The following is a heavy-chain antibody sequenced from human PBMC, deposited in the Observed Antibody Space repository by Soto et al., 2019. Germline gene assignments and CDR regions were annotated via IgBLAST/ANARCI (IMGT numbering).Heavy chain of an antibody. CDR2: MIPLHNTS. Sequence: SVKVSCKVSGGAFTDFVLNWVRHVPGQGLEWLGWMIPLHNTSNYSVQFLGRGSVTADITSSTVYMHLSGLTSDDAATYYCAIWSHGNPLTSRGMAVGGQGTTVTVSS. V-gene: IGHV1-69*10. CDR3: AIWSHGNPLTSRGMAV. CDR1: GGAFTDFV. D-gene: IGHD3-16*01. J-gene: IGHJ6*02.